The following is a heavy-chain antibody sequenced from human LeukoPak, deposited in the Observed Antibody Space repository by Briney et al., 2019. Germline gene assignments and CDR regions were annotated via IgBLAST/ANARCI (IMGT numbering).Heavy chain of an antibody. CDR3: AKLRLDGDYGDYWVNDY. CDR2: ISGSGGSGGST. CDR1: GFTFSDYA. V-gene: IGHV3-23*01. D-gene: IGHD4-17*01. J-gene: IGHJ4*02. Sequence: GGSLRLSCAASGFTFSDYAMSWVRQAPGKGLEWVSVISGSGGSGGSTYYADSVKGRFTISRDNSKNTLYLQMNSLRAEDTAVYYCAKLRLDGDYGDYWVNDYWGQGTLVTVSS.